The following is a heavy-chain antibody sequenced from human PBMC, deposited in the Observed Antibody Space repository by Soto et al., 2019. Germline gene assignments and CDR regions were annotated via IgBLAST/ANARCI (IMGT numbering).Heavy chain of an antibody. CDR1: GGSISSYY. J-gene: IGHJ5*02. CDR2: IYYSGST. Sequence: SETLSLTCTVAGGSISSYYWSWIRQPPGKGLEWIGYIYYSGSTNYNPSLKSRVTISVDTSKNQFSLKLSSVTAADTAVYYCARDRSSYSSSPWYNRFDPWGQGTLVTVSS. CDR3: ARDRSSYSSSPWYNRFDP. V-gene: IGHV4-59*01. D-gene: IGHD6-6*01.